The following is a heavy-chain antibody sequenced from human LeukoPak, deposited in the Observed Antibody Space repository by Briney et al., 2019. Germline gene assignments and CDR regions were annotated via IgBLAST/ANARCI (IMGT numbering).Heavy chain of an antibody. CDR2: IRENGDST. Sequence: GGSLRLSCAASGFTVSSNYMSWVRQAPGKGLEWVSVIRENGDSTAYADSVTGRFIISRDNSKKILYLQMNSLRAEDTAVYYCALHRGYHNGDVVGYFDLWGRGSLVIVSS. CDR3: ALHRGYHNGDVVGYFDL. CDR1: GFTVSSNY. D-gene: IGHD6-13*01. J-gene: IGHJ2*01. V-gene: IGHV3-53*01.